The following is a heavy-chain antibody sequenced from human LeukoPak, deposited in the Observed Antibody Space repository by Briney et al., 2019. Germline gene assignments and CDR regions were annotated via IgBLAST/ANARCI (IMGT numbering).Heavy chain of an antibody. Sequence: GGSLRLSCAASGFRFGDYAMHWVRQAPGKGLEWVSGISWKSDSIAYADSVKGRFTISRDNAKNSLFLQMNSLRIEDTAFYYCAKGLSALTRIAVADDWGQGTLVTVSS. CDR1: GFRFGDYA. V-gene: IGHV3-9*01. CDR2: ISWKSDSI. D-gene: IGHD6-19*01. CDR3: AKGLSALTRIAVADD. J-gene: IGHJ4*02.